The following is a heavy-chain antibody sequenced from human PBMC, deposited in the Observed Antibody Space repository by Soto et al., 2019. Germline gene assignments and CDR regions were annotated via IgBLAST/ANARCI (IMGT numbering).Heavy chain of an antibody. CDR3: TKVHHGELDY. J-gene: IGHJ4*02. Sequence: QVQLVESGGGVVQPGRSLRLSCAASGFTFSSYGMHWVRQAPGKGLEWVAVISYDGSNKKYADSVKGRFTISRDNSKNTLYLQMNSVRAEDTAVYYCTKVHHGELDYWCQGTLVTVSS. V-gene: IGHV3-30*18. CDR2: ISYDGSNK. CDR1: GFTFSSYG. D-gene: IGHD4-17*01.